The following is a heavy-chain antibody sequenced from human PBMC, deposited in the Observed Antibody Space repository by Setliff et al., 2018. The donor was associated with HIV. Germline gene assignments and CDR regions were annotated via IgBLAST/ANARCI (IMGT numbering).Heavy chain of an antibody. D-gene: IGHD1-20*01. CDR1: GGSFSAYY. J-gene: IGHJ4*02. V-gene: IGHV4-34*01. CDR2: INHSGTT. Sequence: NPSETLSLTCAVFGGSFSAYYWNWIRQTPGKGLEWIGEINHSGTTNYNPSLNSRVTISVDTSKNQFSLKLSSVTAADTAVYYCATWGRNNWNYFSYWGQGTLVTVSS. CDR3: ATWGRNNWNYFSY.